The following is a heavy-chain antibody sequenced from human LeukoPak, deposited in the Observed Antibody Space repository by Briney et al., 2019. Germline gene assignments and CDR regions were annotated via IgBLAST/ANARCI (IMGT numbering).Heavy chain of an antibody. D-gene: IGHD2-15*01. CDR1: GFTFSSYA. CDR3: AKYYCSGGSCYLPFDY. J-gene: IGHJ4*02. CDR2: ISGSGGST. Sequence: GGSLRLSCAASGFTFSSYAMSWVRQAPGKGLEWVSAISGSGGSTYYADSVKGRFTISRDNSKNTLYLQMNSLRAEDRAVYYCAKYYCSGGSCYLPFDYWGQGTLVTVSS. V-gene: IGHV3-23*01.